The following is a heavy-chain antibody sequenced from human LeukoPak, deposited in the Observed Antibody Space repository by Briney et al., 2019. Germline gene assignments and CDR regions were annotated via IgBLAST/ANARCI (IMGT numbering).Heavy chain of an antibody. V-gene: IGHV3-30*18. Sequence: PGGSLRLSCAASGFTFSSYGMQWVRQAPGKGLEWVAVISYDGSNKYYADSVKGRFTISRDNSKNTLDLLMNSLRTEDTAVYYCAKDYKWGYGYYYYGMDVWGQGTTVTVSS. J-gene: IGHJ6*02. CDR2: ISYDGSNK. CDR3: AKDYKWGYGYYYYGMDV. CDR1: GFTFSSYG. D-gene: IGHD5-18*01.